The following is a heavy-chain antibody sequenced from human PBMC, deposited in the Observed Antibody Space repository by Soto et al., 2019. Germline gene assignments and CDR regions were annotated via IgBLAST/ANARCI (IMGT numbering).Heavy chain of an antibody. J-gene: IGHJ4*02. V-gene: IGHV4-31*03. CDR2: IYYSGST. D-gene: IGHD3-10*01. Sequence: SETLSLTCTVSGGSISSGGYYWSWIRQHPGKGLEWIGYIYYSGSTYYNPSLKSRVTISVDTSKNQFSLKLSSVTAADTAVYYCAGVGVITMVPGCFDYRGQGTLVTVSS. CDR3: AGVGVITMVPGCFDY. CDR1: GGSISSGGYY.